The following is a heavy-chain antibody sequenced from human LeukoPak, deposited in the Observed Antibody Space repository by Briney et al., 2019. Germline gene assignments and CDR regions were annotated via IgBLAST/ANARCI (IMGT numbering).Heavy chain of an antibody. D-gene: IGHD6-19*01. Sequence: GGSLRLSCAASGFTFSAYSMNWVRQAPGKGLEWVSFISGGGGTIYYADSVKGRFTISRDNSKNTLYLQMNSLRAEDTAVYYCAKAPGEQWLVPTYYFDYWGQGTLVTVSS. CDR1: GFTFSAYS. CDR3: AKAPGEQWLVPTYYFDY. J-gene: IGHJ4*02. CDR2: ISGGGGTI. V-gene: IGHV3-23*01.